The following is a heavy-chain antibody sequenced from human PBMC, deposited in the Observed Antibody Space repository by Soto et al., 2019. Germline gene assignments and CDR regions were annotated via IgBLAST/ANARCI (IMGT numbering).Heavy chain of an antibody. V-gene: IGHV1-18*01. CDR2: ISAYNGNT. J-gene: IGHJ5*02. D-gene: IGHD1-26*01. Sequence: QVQLVQSGAEVKKPGASVKVSCKASGYTFTSYGISWVRQAPGQGLEWMGWISAYNGNTNYAQKLQGRVTMTTDTPTSTSYMGLRSLRSDDTAVYYCARRTSGSYFGFDPWGQGTLVTVSS. CDR3: ARRTSGSYFGFDP. CDR1: GYTFTSYG.